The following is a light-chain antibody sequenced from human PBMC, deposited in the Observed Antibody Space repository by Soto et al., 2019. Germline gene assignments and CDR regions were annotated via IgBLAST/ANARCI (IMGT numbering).Light chain of an antibody. CDR1: QSVSSD. CDR3: KQYNNCPRT. J-gene: IGKJ1*01. V-gene: IGKV3D-15*01. CDR2: GAS. Sequence: EIVMTQSPATLSVSPGERATLSCRASQSVSSDLAWYHQKPGQAPRLLIYGASTRATGIPARFSGSGSGTEFTLTINCLQSEDFTVYYSKQYNNCPRTFGQGTKVYIK.